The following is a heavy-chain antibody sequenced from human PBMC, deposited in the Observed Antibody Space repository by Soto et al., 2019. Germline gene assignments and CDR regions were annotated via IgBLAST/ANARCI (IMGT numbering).Heavy chain of an antibody. D-gene: IGHD1-1*01. V-gene: IGHV4-59*08. CDR2: IYYSGST. CDR3: AKHSNPPPYNSSSLAV. J-gene: IGHJ6*04. Sequence: PSETLSLTCTVSGGSISSYYWSWIRQPPGKGLERIGYIYYSGSTNYNPSLKSRVNISVDTSKNQFSMKLSSVTAADTAKYYCAKHSNPPPYNSSSLAVWAKGTTVTVPS. CDR1: GGSISSYY.